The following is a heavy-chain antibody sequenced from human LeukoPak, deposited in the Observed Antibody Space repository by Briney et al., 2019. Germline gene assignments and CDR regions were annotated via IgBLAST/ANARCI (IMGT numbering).Heavy chain of an antibody. CDR3: ARDRHSRIVVDPTFIDY. Sequence: GGSLRLSCAASGFTFSSYWMSWVRQAPGKGLEWVANIKEDGSEKYYVDSVKGRFTISRDNTKNSLYLQINSLRAEDTAVYYCARDRHSRIVVDPTFIDYWGKGTMVTVSS. J-gene: IGHJ4*02. V-gene: IGHV3-7*01. CDR2: IKEDGSEK. D-gene: IGHD2-15*01. CDR1: GFTFSSYW.